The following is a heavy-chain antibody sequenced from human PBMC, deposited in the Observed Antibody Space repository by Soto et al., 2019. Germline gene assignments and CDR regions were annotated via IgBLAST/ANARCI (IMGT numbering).Heavy chain of an antibody. Sequence: GASVKVSCKASGYTFTSYYMHWVRQAPGQGLEWMGIINPSGGSTSYAQKFQGRVTMTTDTSTSTAYMELRSLRSDDTAVYYCARGLGYSFWITMVREPYYYGMDVWGQGTTVTVSS. CDR2: INPSGGST. J-gene: IGHJ6*02. CDR1: GYTFTSYY. D-gene: IGHD3-10*01. CDR3: ARGLGYSFWITMVREPYYYGMDV. V-gene: IGHV1-46*01.